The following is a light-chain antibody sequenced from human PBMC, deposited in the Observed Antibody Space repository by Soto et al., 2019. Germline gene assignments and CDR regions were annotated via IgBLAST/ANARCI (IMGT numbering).Light chain of an antibody. CDR3: CSYAGSSSYA. CDR1: SSDVGSYDL. CDR2: EVT. V-gene: IGLV2-23*02. Sequence: QSALTQPASVSGSPGQSITISCTGTSSDVGSYDLVSWYQQHPGKAPKLMIYEVTKRPSGVSNRFSGSKSGNTASQTISGLQAEDEADYYCCSYAGSSSYAFGTGTKVTVL. J-gene: IGLJ1*01.